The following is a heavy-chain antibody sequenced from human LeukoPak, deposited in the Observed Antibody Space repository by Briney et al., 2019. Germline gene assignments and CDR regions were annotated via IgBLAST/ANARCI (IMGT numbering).Heavy chain of an antibody. CDR1: GGSFSGYY. Sequence: PSETLSLTCAVYGGSFSGYYWSWIRQPPGKGLEWIGEINHSGSTNYNPSLKSRVTISVDTSKNQFSLKLSSVTAADTAVYYCARGNNYYDSSGYSDYWGQGTLVTVST. D-gene: IGHD3-22*01. CDR2: INHSGST. J-gene: IGHJ4*02. CDR3: ARGNNYYDSSGYSDY. V-gene: IGHV4-34*01.